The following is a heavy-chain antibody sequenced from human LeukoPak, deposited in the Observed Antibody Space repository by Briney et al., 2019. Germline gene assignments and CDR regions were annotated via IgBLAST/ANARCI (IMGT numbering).Heavy chain of an antibody. CDR3: ARGVYNSGSYRLVYYFDY. CDR2: INHSGST. V-gene: IGHV4-34*01. Sequence: SETLSLTCAVYGGSFSGYYWSWIRQPPGKGLEWGGEINHSGSTNYNPSLKSRVTISVDTAKNQFSLKLSSVTAADTAVYYCARGVYNSGSYRLVYYFDYWGQGTLVTVSS. D-gene: IGHD1-26*01. CDR1: GGSFSGYY. J-gene: IGHJ4*02.